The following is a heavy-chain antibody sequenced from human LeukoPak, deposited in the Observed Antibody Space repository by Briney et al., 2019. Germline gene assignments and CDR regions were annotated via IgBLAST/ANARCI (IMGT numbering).Heavy chain of an antibody. CDR3: ARGESRWLPDY. V-gene: IGHV3-48*04. J-gene: IGHJ4*02. Sequence: GGSLRLSCAASGFTFSTYSMNWVRQAPGKGLEWVSYISSRSSTIYYADSVKGRFTISRDNAKNSLYLQMNSLRAEDTAVYYCARGESRWLPDYWGQGTLATVSS. CDR1: GFTFSTYS. D-gene: IGHD5-24*01. CDR2: ISSRSSTI.